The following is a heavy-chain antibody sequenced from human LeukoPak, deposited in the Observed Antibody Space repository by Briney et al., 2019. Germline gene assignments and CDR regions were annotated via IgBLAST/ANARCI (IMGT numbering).Heavy chain of an antibody. J-gene: IGHJ3*02. V-gene: IGHV1-2*02. CDR3: ARHPLRYFDWLLELPFPNIPNNAFDI. Sequence: GASVKVSCKASGYTFTGYYMHWVRQAPGQGLEWMGWINPNSGGTNYAQKFQGRVTMTRDTSISTAYMEPSRLRSDDTAVYYCARHPLRYFDWLLELPFPNIPNNAFDIWGQGTMVTVSS. CDR1: GYTFTGYY. D-gene: IGHD3-9*01. CDR2: INPNSGGT.